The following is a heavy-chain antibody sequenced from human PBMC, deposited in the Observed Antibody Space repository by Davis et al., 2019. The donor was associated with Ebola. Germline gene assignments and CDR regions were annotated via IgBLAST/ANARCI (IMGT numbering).Heavy chain of an antibody. CDR3: VKGSITMTVVVYFDL. V-gene: IGHV3-30*02. Sequence: GGSLRLSCAASGFTFSRNGMHWVRQAPGKGLEWVAIIRYDGSNKYYADSVKGRFTISRDNSKNTLYLQMSSLRIEDTAVYYCVKGSITMTVVVYFDLWGQGTLVTVSP. CDR1: GFTFSRNG. CDR2: IRYDGSNK. J-gene: IGHJ4*02. D-gene: IGHD3-22*01.